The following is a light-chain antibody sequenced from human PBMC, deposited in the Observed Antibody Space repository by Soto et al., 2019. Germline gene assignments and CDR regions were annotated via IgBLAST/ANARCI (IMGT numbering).Light chain of an antibody. CDR2: TAS. Sequence: DIQMTQSPSTLSASVGDRVTITYGASQGISSYLAWYQQKPGKAPNLLIHTASTLQSGVPSRFSGSGSGTEFTLTISSLQPEDFATYYCQQRNSYPITFGQGTRLEIK. V-gene: IGKV1-9*01. CDR1: QGISSY. J-gene: IGKJ5*01. CDR3: QQRNSYPIT.